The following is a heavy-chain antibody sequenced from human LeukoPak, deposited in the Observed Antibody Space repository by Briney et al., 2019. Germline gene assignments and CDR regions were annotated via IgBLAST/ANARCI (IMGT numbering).Heavy chain of an antibody. CDR1: GYTFTSYG. J-gene: IGHJ4*02. V-gene: IGHV1-8*03. CDR3: ARRVGKPQILDY. D-gene: IGHD2-2*01. CDR2: MNPNSGNT. Sequence: GASVKVSCKASGYTFTSYGISWVRQAPGQGLEWMGWMNPNSGNTGYAQKFQGRVTITRNTSISTAYMELSSLSSEDTAVYYCARRVGKPQILDYWGQGTLVTVSS.